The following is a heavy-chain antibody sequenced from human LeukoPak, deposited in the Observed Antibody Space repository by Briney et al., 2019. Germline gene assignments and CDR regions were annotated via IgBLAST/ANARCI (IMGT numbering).Heavy chain of an antibody. J-gene: IGHJ4*02. CDR2: ISPYNGNT. D-gene: IGHD3-22*01. Sequence: ASVKVSCKASGDTFSSYAISWVRQAPGQGLEWMGWISPYNGNTNYPQKVQGRITVTTDTSTSTAYMELRSLRSDDTAVYYCARDKNHYDTRGDFWGQGTLVTVSS. V-gene: IGHV1-18*01. CDR1: GDTFSSYA. CDR3: ARDKNHYDTRGDF.